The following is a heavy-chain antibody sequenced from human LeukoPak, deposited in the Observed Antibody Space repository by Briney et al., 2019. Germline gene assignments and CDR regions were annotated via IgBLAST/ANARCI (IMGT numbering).Heavy chain of an antibody. CDR2: IYYSGST. CDR3: ARDNNYDYYMDV. Sequence: SEPLSLTCTVSGGSISSYYWSWIRQPPGKGLEWIGYIYYSGSTNYNPSLKSRVTISVDTSKNQFSLKLSSVTAADTAVYYCARDNNYDYYMDVWGKGTTVTVSS. J-gene: IGHJ6*03. V-gene: IGHV4-59*01. CDR1: GGSISSYY.